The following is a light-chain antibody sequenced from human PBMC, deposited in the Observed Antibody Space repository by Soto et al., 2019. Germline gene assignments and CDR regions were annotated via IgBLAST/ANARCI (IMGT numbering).Light chain of an antibody. Sequence: QLVLTQSSSASASLGSSVKLTCTLSSGHRSYIIAWHQQQPGKAPRYLMKLEGSGSYNKGSGVPDRFSGSSSGADRYLTMFNLQSEDEADYYCETWDSNIRVFGGGTKVTVL. CDR2: LEGSGSY. CDR3: ETWDSNIRV. V-gene: IGLV4-60*03. J-gene: IGLJ2*01. CDR1: SGHRSYI.